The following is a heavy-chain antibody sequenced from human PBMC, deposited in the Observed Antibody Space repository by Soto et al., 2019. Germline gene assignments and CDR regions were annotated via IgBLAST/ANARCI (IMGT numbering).Heavy chain of an antibody. D-gene: IGHD5-18*01. CDR3: ARAQRGYSYYYYGMDV. J-gene: IGHJ6*02. CDR1: GGSFSGYY. Sequence: SDTLSLTCAVYGGSFSGYYWSWIRQPPGKGLEWIGEINHSGSTNYNPSLKSRVTISVDTSKNQFSLKLSSVTAADTAVYYCARAQRGYSYYYYGMDVWGQGTTVTVSS. V-gene: IGHV4-34*01. CDR2: INHSGST.